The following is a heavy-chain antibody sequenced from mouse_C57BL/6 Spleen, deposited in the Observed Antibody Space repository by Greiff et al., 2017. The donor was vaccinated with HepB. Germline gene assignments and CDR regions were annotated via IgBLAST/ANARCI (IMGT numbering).Heavy chain of an antibody. D-gene: IGHD1-1*01. V-gene: IGHV1-82*01. J-gene: IGHJ2*01. CDR2: IYPGDGDT. CDR1: GYAFSSSW. Sequence: VMLVESGPELVKPGASVKISCKASGYAFSSSWMNWVKQRPGKGLEWIGRIYPGDGDTNYNGKFKGKATLTADKSSSTAYMQLSSLTSEDSAVYFCARGLRSDYFDYWGQGTTLTVSS. CDR3: ARGLRSDYFDY.